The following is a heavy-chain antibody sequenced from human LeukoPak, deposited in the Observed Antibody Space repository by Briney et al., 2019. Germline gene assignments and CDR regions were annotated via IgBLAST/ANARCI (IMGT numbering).Heavy chain of an antibody. Sequence: GASVKVSCKASGYTFTSYDINWVRQATGQGLEWMGWMNPNSGNTGYAQKFQGRVTMTRNTSISTAYVELSSLRSEDTAVYYCARARGSYSRHYYMDVWGKGTTVTISS. CDR3: ARARGSYSRHYYMDV. J-gene: IGHJ6*03. CDR2: MNPNSGNT. D-gene: IGHD1-26*01. V-gene: IGHV1-8*01. CDR1: GYTFTSYD.